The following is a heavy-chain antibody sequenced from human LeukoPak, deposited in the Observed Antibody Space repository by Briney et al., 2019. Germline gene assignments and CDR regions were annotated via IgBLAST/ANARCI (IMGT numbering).Heavy chain of an antibody. CDR3: ARSLASQGRGYFY. CDR2: IYPADSDA. CDR1: GYIFSSYW. V-gene: IGHV5-51*01. D-gene: IGHD2-15*01. J-gene: IGHJ4*02. Sequence: GEPLKISCKTSGYIFSSYWIGWVRRMPGKGLDWMGIIYPADSDARYSPSFQGQVTISVDKSINTAYLQWSSLKASDTAIYYCARSLASQGRGYFYWGQGTLVTVSS.